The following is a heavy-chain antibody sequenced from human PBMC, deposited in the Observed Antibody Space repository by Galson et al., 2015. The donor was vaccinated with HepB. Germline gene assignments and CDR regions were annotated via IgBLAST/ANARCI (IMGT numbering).Heavy chain of an antibody. J-gene: IGHJ1*01. CDR2: IKSKTDGGTT. D-gene: IGHD1-1*01. CDR1: GFRFDNAW. V-gene: IGHV3-15*01. CDR3: ATDLFTTEYFRH. Sequence: SLRLSCAASGFRFDNAWMSWVRQAPGKGLEWVGRIKSKTDGGTTDYAAPVKGRFTISRDDSKNTLFLQMNSLKTEDTAVYYCATDLFTTEYFRHWGQGTLVTVSS.